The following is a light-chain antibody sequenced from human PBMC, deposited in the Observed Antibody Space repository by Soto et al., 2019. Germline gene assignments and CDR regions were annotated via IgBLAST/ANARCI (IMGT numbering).Light chain of an antibody. CDR3: QQYDSNPFT. CDR2: MAY. J-gene: IGKJ3*01. CDR1: QNIGGW. Sequence: DIPMTQSPSTLSASVGDTVTITCRAGQNIGGWLAWFQQKQGKAPKLLIFMAYKLESGVPSRFGGSGSGTEFSLTIRGLQPDDFATYYCQQYDSNPFTFGPGTKVDIK. V-gene: IGKV1-5*03.